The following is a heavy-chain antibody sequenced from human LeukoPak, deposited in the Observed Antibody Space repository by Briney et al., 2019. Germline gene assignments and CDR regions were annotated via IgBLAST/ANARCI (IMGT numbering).Heavy chain of an antibody. Sequence: GRSLRLSRAASGFTFSSYGMHWVGQAPGKGLEWVAVRWNDGSNKYYADSVKGRFTISRDNSKNTLYLQMNSLRAEDTAVYYCARDKGVVVTAIGYFDYWGQGTLVTVSS. CDR2: RWNDGSNK. CDR1: GFTFSSYG. CDR3: ARDKGVVVTAIGYFDY. V-gene: IGHV3-33*01. D-gene: IGHD2-21*02. J-gene: IGHJ4*02.